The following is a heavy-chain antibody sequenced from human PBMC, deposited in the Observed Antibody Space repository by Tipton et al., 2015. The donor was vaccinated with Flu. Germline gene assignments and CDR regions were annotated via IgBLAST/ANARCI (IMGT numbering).Heavy chain of an antibody. CDR1: GGSISSYY. V-gene: IGHV4-59*01. J-gene: IGHJ4*02. CDR2: ISYSGST. Sequence: LSLTCTVSGGSISSYYWSWIRQPPGKGLEWIGYISYSGSTIYNPSLKSRVTISIDTSKNQFSVKLSSVTPADTAVYYCARLPLALSYFDYWGQGTLVTVSS. CDR3: ARLPLALSYFDY.